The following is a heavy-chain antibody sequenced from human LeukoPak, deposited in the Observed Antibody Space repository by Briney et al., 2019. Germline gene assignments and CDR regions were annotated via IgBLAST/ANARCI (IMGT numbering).Heavy chain of an antibody. V-gene: IGHV1-18*01. CDR2: ISAYNGNT. J-gene: IGHJ4*02. D-gene: IGHD1-26*01. CDR3: ARDNGIVGATTFDY. CDR1: GYTFTSYG. Sequence: ASVKVSSKASGYTFTSYGISWVRQAPGQGLEWMGWISAYNGNTNYAQKLQGRVTMTTDTSTSTAYMELRSLRSDDTAVYYCARDNGIVGATTFDYWGQGTLVTVSS.